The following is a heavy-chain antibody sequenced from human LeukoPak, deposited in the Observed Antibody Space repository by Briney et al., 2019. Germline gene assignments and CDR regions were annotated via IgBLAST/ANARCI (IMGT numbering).Heavy chain of an antibody. Sequence: PGRSLRLSCAASGFTFSSYGMHWVRQAPGKGLEWVAVIWYDGSNKHYADSVKGRFTISRDNSKNTLYLQMNSLRAEDTAVYYCAKDRVTTRGFFDYWGQGTLVTVSS. CDR1: GFTFSSYG. CDR2: IWYDGSNK. V-gene: IGHV3-33*06. J-gene: IGHJ4*02. D-gene: IGHD4-17*01. CDR3: AKDRVTTRGFFDY.